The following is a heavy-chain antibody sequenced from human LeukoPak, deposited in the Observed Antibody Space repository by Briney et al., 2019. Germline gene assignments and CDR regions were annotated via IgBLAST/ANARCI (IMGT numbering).Heavy chain of an antibody. Sequence: GASVKVSCKASGYTFTGYYMHWVRQAPGQGLAWMGWINPNSGGTNYAQKFQGRVTMTRDTSISTAYMELSRLRSDDTAVYYCARLLVATYNWFDPWGQGTLVTVSS. CDR3: ARLLVATYNWFDP. D-gene: IGHD5-12*01. CDR1: GYTFTGYY. CDR2: INPNSGGT. V-gene: IGHV1-2*02. J-gene: IGHJ5*02.